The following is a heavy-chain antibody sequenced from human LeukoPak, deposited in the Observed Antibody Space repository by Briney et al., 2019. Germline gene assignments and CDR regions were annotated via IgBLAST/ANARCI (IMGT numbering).Heavy chain of an antibody. CDR3: AKTGSRCTNGVCSNWFDP. D-gene: IGHD2-8*01. V-gene: IGHV3-20*04. J-gene: IGHJ5*02. CDR2: ISWNGGST. CDR1: GFTFSTHP. Sequence: PGGSLRLSCTASGFTFSTHPMSWVRQAPGKGLEWVSGISWNGGSTGYADSVKGRFTISRDNAKNSLYLQMNSLRAEDTALYYCAKTGSRCTNGVCSNWFDPWGQGTLVTVSS.